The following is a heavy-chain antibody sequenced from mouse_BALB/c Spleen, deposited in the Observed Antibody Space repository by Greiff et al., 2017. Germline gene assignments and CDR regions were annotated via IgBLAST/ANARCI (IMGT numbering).Heavy chain of an antibody. CDR2: ISSGGSYT. CDR1: GFTFSSYA. V-gene: IGHV5-9-4*01. CDR3: ARAFYGSSYYAMDY. D-gene: IGHD1-1*01. J-gene: IGHJ4*01. Sequence: EVQVVESGGGLVKPGGSLKLSCAASGFTFSSYAMSWVRQSPEKRLEWVAEISSGGSYTYYPDTVTGRFTISRDNAKNTLYLEMSSLRSEDTAMYYCARAFYGSSYYAMDYWGQGTSVTVSS.